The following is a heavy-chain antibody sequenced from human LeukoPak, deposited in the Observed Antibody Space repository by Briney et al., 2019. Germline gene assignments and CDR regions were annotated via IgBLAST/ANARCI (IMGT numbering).Heavy chain of an antibody. J-gene: IGHJ5*02. CDR1: GYNFVNNW. D-gene: IGHD2-15*01. CDR2: IYPADSNA. V-gene: IGHV5-51*01. CDR3: VRSPACSSGTCYPNWFDP. Sequence: GESLKISCKGSGYNFVNNWIGWVRQMPGKGLEWMAIIYPADSNAKYSPSFQGQVTILADQSINTAFLQWSSLKASDTAMYYCVRSPACSSGTCYPNWFDPWGQGTLVIVSS.